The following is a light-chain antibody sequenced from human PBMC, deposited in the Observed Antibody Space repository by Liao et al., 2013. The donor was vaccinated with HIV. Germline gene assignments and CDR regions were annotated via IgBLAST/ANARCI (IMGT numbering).Light chain of an antibody. CDR3: QVYDVTNNYV. J-gene: IGLJ1*01. Sequence: SYVLTQPPSVSVAPGKTARITCGGNNIGSKSVHWYHQKPGQAPVLVIYYDTNRPSGIPERFSGSNSGNTATLTIIRVEAEDEADYYCQVYDVTNNYVFGPGTKVTVL. CDR2: YDT. V-gene: IGLV3-21*04. CDR1: NIGSKS.